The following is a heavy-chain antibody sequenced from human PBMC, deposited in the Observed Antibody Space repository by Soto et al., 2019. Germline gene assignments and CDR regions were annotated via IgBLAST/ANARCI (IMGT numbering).Heavy chain of an antibody. CDR3: GRARIAEAV. CDR1: GFTFSDYY. J-gene: IGHJ4*02. Sequence: QVQLVESGGGLVKPGGSLRLSCAVSGFTFSDYYMTWIRQVPGKGLEWLSYIDSTGTYTNYADSVKGRFTISRDNAKNSLYLQMNSLRGEDTAVYYCGRARIAEAVWGQGALVTVSS. V-gene: IGHV3-11*06. CDR2: IDSTGTYT. D-gene: IGHD6-13*01.